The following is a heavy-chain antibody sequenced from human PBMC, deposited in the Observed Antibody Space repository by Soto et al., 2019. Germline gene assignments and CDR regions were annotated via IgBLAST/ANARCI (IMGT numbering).Heavy chain of an antibody. CDR1: GFTFSSYG. Sequence: GGSLRLSCAASGFTFSSYGMHWVRQAPGKGLEWVAVIWYDGSNKYYADSVKGRFTISRDNSKNTLYLQMNSLRAEDTAVYYCARAAYYDFWSGYYTYYYYYYMDVWGKGTTVTVSS. J-gene: IGHJ6*03. D-gene: IGHD3-3*01. CDR3: ARAAYYDFWSGYYTYYYYYYMDV. CDR2: IWYDGSNK. V-gene: IGHV3-33*01.